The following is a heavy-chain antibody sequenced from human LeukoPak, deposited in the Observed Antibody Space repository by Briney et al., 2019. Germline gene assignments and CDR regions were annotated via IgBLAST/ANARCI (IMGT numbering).Heavy chain of an antibody. CDR2: ISSSSSYI. J-gene: IGHJ4*02. D-gene: IGHD5-18*01. CDR3: AKDGGYSYGFFDY. V-gene: IGHV3-21*04. CDR1: GFTFSSYS. Sequence: TTGGSLRLSCAASGFTFSSYSMNWVRQAPGKGLEWVSSISSSSSYIYYADSVKGRFTISRDNSKNTLYLQMNSLRAEDTAVYYCAKDGGYSYGFFDYWGQGTLVTVSS.